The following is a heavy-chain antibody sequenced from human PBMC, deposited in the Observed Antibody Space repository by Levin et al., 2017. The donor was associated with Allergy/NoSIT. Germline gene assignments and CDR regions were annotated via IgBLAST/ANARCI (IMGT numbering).Heavy chain of an antibody. V-gene: IGHV1-69*02. D-gene: IGHD2-2*01. CDR3: ARGYCSSTSCLGWFDP. CDR1: GGTFSSYT. Sequence: SVKVSCKASGGTFSSYTISWVRQAPGQGLEWMGRIIPILGIANYAQKFQGRVTITADKSTSTAYMELSSLRSEDTAVYYCARGYCSSTSCLGWFDPWGQGTLVTVSS. J-gene: IGHJ5*02. CDR2: IIPILGIA.